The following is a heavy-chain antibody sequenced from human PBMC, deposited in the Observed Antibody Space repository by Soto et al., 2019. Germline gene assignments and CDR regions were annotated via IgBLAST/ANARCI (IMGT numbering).Heavy chain of an antibody. Sequence: GGSLRLSCTASGFDFGDCYMSWIRQAPGKGLEWVSYIDSGDGTTYYTDSVKGRFTISRDNAKKTVYLQMSSLRVEDTALYYCVRPYYSSSWFPFDRWGHVTLFTVSS. CDR3: VRPYYSSSWFPFDR. V-gene: IGHV3-11*01. J-gene: IGHJ4*01. CDR1: GFDFGDCY. D-gene: IGHD6-13*01. CDR2: IDSGDGTT.